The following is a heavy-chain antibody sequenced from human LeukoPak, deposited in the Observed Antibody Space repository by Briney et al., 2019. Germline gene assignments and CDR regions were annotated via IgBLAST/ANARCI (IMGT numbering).Heavy chain of an antibody. V-gene: IGHV7-4-1*02. CDR1: GYTFTSYA. J-gene: IGHJ6*03. CDR3: ARDPSRHLRYYDFWSGYSYYYMDV. CDR2: INTNTGNP. Sequence: ASVKVSCKASGYTFTSYAMNWVRQAPGQGLEWMGWINTNTGNPTYAQGFTGRFVFSLDTSVSTAYLQISSLKAEDTAVYYCARDPSRHLRYYDFWSGYSYYYMDVWGKGTTVTVSS. D-gene: IGHD3-3*01.